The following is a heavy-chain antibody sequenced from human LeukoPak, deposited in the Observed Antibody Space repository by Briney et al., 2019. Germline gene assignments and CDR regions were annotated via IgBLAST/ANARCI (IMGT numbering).Heavy chain of an antibody. CDR1: GLPFSSYV. CDR2: ISYDGSNE. D-gene: IGHD2-15*01. CDR3: AKSKFSCIGNNCYSPDY. Sequence: GGSLRLSGAASGLPFSSYVMHWVRQAPGKGLEWVALISYDGSNEHYADSVKGRFTISRDNSKNTLYLQVNSLRAEDTAVYYCAKSKFSCIGNNCYSPDYWGQGTLVTVSS. J-gene: IGHJ4*02. V-gene: IGHV3-30*18.